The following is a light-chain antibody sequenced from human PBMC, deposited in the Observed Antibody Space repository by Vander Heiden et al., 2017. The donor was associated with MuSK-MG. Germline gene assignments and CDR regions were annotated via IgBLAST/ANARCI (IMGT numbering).Light chain of an antibody. CDR2: EVN. V-gene: IGLV2-18*02. CDR1: SSDVGSYNR. J-gene: IGLJ1*01. CDR3: SSYTSSSTYV. Sequence: QSALTQPPSVSGSPGQSVAISCTGTSSDVGSYNRVSWYQQPPGTAPKLMIYEVNNRPSGVPDRFSGSKSGNTASLTISGLQAEDEGDYYCSSYTSSSTYVFGSGTTVTVL.